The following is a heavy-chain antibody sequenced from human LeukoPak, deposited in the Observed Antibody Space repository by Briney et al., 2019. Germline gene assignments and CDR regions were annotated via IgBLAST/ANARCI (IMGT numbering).Heavy chain of an antibody. D-gene: IGHD2-8*01. J-gene: IGHJ4*02. CDR3: ARHGVLNFDFDY. CDR2: IYYSGST. Sequence: SETLSLTCTVSGGSISSYYWSWIRQPPGKGLKWIGYIYYSGSTNYNPSLKSRVTISVDTSKNQFSLKLSSVTAADTAVYYCARHGVLNFDFDYWGQGTLVTVSS. V-gene: IGHV4-59*08. CDR1: GGSISSYY.